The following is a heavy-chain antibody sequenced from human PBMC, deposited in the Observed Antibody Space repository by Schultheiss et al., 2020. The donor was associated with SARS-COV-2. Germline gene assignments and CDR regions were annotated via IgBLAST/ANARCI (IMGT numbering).Heavy chain of an antibody. V-gene: IGHV3-7*01. CDR1: GFSFSTYW. Sequence: ASVKVSCVASGFSFSTYWMTWVRQAPGKGLASVANIKGDSSEIFHVDSVRGRFTISRDNAQNSLYLQMHSLRAEDTAVYYCARDRAPRLQYYYYYYGMDVWGQGTTVTVSS. CDR2: IKGDSSEI. CDR3: ARDRAPRLQYYYYYYGMDV. J-gene: IGHJ6*02. D-gene: IGHD2-15*01.